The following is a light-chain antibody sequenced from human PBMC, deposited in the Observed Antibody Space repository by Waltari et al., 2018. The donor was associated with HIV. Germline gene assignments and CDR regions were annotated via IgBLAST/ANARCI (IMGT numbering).Light chain of an antibody. J-gene: IGLJ1*01. V-gene: IGLV1-44*01. CDR2: SNN. Sequence: QSVLTQPPSASGTPGQRVIISCSGSSSNIGSNTVNWYQQLPGTAPKLRIYSNNQRPSGVPDRFSGSKSGTSASLTVSGLQAEDEADYYCSSYAGSNNYVFGTGTKVTVL. CDR3: SSYAGSNNYV. CDR1: SSNIGSNT.